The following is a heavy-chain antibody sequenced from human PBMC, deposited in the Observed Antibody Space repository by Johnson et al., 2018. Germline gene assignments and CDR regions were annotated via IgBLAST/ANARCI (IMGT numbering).Heavy chain of an antibody. Sequence: QVQLVQSGAEVKKPGASVKVSCKVSGYTLTELSMHWVRQAPGKGLEWMGGFDPEDGETIYAQKFQGRVTMTEDTSTDTAYMGLRSLRSEDTAVYYCATDIQRGEHGYYVPPGFDAFDIWGQGTMVTVSS. D-gene: IGHD2/OR15-2a*01. CDR2: FDPEDGET. CDR3: ATDIQRGEHGYYVPPGFDAFDI. J-gene: IGHJ3*02. V-gene: IGHV1-24*01. CDR1: GYTLTELS.